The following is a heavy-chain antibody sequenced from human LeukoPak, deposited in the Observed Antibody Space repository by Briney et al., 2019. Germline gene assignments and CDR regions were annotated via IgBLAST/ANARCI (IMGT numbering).Heavy chain of an antibody. J-gene: IGHJ6*02. CDR1: GFMSSSYA. Sequence: GGSLRLSCAASGFMSSSYAMNWVRQAPGKGLEWVSGISGSDGITNYVDSVRGRFTIFRDNSKSTLYLQMNSLGIEDTAVYYCAKVPRKYGDNELPYGMDVWGQGTTVTVSS. V-gene: IGHV3-23*01. CDR3: AKVPRKYGDNELPYGMDV. CDR2: ISGSDGIT. D-gene: IGHD2-21*02.